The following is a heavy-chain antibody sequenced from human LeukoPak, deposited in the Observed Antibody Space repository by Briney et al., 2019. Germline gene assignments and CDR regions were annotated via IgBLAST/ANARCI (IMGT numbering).Heavy chain of an antibody. J-gene: IGHJ4*02. V-gene: IGHV3-74*01. Sequence: PGGSLRLSCAASGFTFSSYSMNWVRQAPGKGLEWVSRINSDGSSTSYADSVKGRFTISRDNAKNTLYLQMNSLRAEDTAVYYCARDPNYDFWSGYPGHYWGQGTLVTVSS. CDR2: INSDGSST. D-gene: IGHD3-3*01. CDR3: ARDPNYDFWSGYPGHY. CDR1: GFTFSSYS.